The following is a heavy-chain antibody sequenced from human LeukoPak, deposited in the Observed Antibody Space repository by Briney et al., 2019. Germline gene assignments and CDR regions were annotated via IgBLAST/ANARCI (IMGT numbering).Heavy chain of an antibody. CDR3: ARVAFWVGMGHYGMDV. Sequence: SETLSLTCAVYGGSFSGYYWSWIRQPPGKGLEWIGEINHSGSTNYNPSLKSRVTISVDTSKNQFSLKLSSVTAADTAVYYCARVAFWVGMGHYGMDVWGQGTTVTVSS. CDR2: INHSGST. V-gene: IGHV4-34*01. D-gene: IGHD2-21*01. J-gene: IGHJ6*02. CDR1: GGSFSGYY.